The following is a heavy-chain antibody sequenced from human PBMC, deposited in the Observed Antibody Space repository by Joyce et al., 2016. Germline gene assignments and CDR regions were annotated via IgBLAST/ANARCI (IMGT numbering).Heavy chain of an antibody. Sequence: QAQLVESGGGVVQPGRSLRLSCAVSGFTFRSYGMHWVRQAPGKGLEWVAVISNYGKNKNDADSVKGRFTVSRDNSKKILSLQMNSLRPEDTAVYYCAKDRETSAVLDFWGQGTPVTVSS. J-gene: IGHJ4*02. D-gene: IGHD6-25*01. V-gene: IGHV3-30*18. CDR1: GFTFRSYG. CDR2: ISNYGKNK. CDR3: AKDRETSAVLDF.